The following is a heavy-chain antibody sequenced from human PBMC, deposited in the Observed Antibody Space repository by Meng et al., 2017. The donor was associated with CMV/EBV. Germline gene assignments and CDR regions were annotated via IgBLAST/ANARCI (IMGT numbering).Heavy chain of an antibody. CDR3: ARGNSPEHTEDIGVVPVARAGGYYGMDV. Sequence: ASVKVSCKASGYTFTGYYMHWVRQAPGQGLEWMGWINPNSGGTNYAQKFQGRVTMTRDTSTSTAYMELSRLRSDDTAVYYCARGNSPEHTEDIGVVPVARAGGYYGMDVWGQGTTVTVSS. J-gene: IGHJ6*02. D-gene: IGHD2-2*01. V-gene: IGHV1-2*02. CDR1: GYTFTGYY. CDR2: INPNSGGT.